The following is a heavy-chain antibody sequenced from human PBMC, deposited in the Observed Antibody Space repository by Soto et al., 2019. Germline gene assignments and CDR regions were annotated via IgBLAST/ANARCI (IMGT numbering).Heavy chain of an antibody. CDR2: INPSGGST. CDR1: GYTFTSYY. V-gene: IGHV1-46*01. Sequence: ASVKVSCKASGYTFTSYYMHWVRHAPGQGLEWMGIINPSGGSTSYAQKFQGRVTMTRDTSTSTVYMELSSLRSEDTAVYYCAGYDSSGDYQVDAFDIWGQGTMVTVSS. CDR3: AGYDSSGDYQVDAFDI. D-gene: IGHD3-22*01. J-gene: IGHJ3*02.